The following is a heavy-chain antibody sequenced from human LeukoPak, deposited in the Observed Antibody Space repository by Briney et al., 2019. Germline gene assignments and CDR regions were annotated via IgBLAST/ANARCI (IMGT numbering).Heavy chain of an antibody. CDR3: ARRGYSYGSYDAFDI. Sequence: PSETLSLTCAVYGGSISSYYWSWIRQPPGKGLVWIGYIYYSGSTNYNPSLKSRVTISVDTSKNQFSLKLSSVTAADTAVYYCARRGYSYGSYDAFDIWGQGTMVTVSS. CDR1: GGSISSYY. V-gene: IGHV4-59*08. J-gene: IGHJ3*02. D-gene: IGHD5-18*01. CDR2: IYYSGST.